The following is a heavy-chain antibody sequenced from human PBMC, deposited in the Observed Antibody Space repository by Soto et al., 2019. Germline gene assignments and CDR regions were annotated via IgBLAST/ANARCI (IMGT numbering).Heavy chain of an antibody. D-gene: IGHD5-18*01. V-gene: IGHV1-2*02. CDR1: GYTFTGYY. Sequence: ASVKVSCKASGYTFTGYYMHWVRQSPGQGLEWMGWINPNSGGTNYAQKFQGRVTMTRDTSISTAYMELSRLRSDDTAVYYCARERVDTAMVNDYYYGMDVWGQGTTVTVSS. CDR3: ARERVDTAMVNDYYYGMDV. CDR2: INPNSGGT. J-gene: IGHJ6*02.